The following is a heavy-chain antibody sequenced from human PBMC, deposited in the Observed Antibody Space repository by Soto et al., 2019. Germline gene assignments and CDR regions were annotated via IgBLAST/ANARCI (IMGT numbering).Heavy chain of an antibody. D-gene: IGHD2-15*01. CDR1: GGSFSGYY. V-gene: IGHV4-34*01. CDR2: INHSGST. Sequence: QVQLQQWGAGLLKPSETLSLTCAVYGGSFSGYYWSWIRQPPGKGLEWIGEINHSGSTNYNPSLKSRVTISVDTSKNQFSLKLSSVTAADTAVYYCAREGYCSGDSCYQHWGQGTLVTVSS. J-gene: IGHJ1*01. CDR3: AREGYCSGDSCYQH.